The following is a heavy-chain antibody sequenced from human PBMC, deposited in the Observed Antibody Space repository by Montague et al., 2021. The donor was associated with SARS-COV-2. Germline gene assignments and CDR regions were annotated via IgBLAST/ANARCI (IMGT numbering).Heavy chain of an antibody. J-gene: IGHJ4*02. Sequence: SETLSLTCAGYGGSFSGYSWNWIRQPPGKGLEWIGEINHGGSTNXXPSLKSRVTMSVDTSKNQFSLKLSSVTAADTAVYYCARGARQGYGFRLGSSDYWGQGTLVTVSS. CDR1: GGSFSGYS. CDR3: ARGARQGYGFRLGSSDY. D-gene: IGHD3-10*01. V-gene: IGHV4-34*01. CDR2: INHGGST.